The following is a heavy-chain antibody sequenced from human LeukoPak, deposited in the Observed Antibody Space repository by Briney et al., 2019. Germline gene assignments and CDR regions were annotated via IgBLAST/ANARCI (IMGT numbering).Heavy chain of an antibody. J-gene: IGHJ4*02. CDR2: ISGSGGST. CDR1: GFTFSSYW. Sequence: GGSLRLSCAASGFTFSSYWMSWVRQAPGKGLEWVSAISGSGGSTYYADSVKGRFTISRDNSKNTLYLQMNSLRAEDTAVYYCAKVQYSSSSPLDYWGQGTLVTVSS. D-gene: IGHD6-6*01. V-gene: IGHV3-23*01. CDR3: AKVQYSSSSPLDY.